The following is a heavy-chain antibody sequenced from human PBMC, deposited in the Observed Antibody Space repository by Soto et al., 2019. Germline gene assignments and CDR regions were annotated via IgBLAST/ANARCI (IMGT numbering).Heavy chain of an antibody. CDR2: IYYSGST. D-gene: IGHD1-26*01. CDR3: ARDSSGSYYAFDY. CDR1: GGPISSYY. J-gene: IGHJ4*02. V-gene: IGHV4-59*01. Sequence: SETLSLTCTVSGGPISSYYWSWIRQPPGKGLEWIGYIYYSGSTNYNPSLKSRVTISVDTSKNQFSLKLSSVTAADTAVYYCARDSSGSYYAFDYWGQGTLVTVSS.